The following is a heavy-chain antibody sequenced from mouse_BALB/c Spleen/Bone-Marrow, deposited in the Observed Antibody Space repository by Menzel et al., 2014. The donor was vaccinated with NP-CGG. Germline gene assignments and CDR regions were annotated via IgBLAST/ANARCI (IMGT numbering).Heavy chain of an antibody. V-gene: IGHV1-18*01. D-gene: IGHD3-2*01. CDR1: GYSFTGYT. Sequence: EVQLQQSGPELVKPGASMKISCKASGYSFTGYTMNWVKQSHGKNLEWIGLINPYNGGTSYNQKFKGKATLTVDKSSSTAYMELLSLTSEDAAVYYCAGRQLGLKYYAMDYWGQGTSVTVSS. J-gene: IGHJ4*01. CDR2: INPYNGGT. CDR3: AGRQLGLKYYAMDY.